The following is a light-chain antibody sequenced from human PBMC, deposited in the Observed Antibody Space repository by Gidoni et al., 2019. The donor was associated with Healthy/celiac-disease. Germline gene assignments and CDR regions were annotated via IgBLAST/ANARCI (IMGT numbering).Light chain of an antibody. Sequence: EIVLTPSPATLSLSPGERATLSCSASQSVSSYLAWYQQKPGQAPRLLIYDASNRATGIPARFSGSGSGTDFTLTISSLEPEDFAVYYCQQRSNWPPYTFGQGTKLEIK. J-gene: IGKJ2*01. V-gene: IGKV3-11*01. CDR3: QQRSNWPPYT. CDR1: QSVSSY. CDR2: DAS.